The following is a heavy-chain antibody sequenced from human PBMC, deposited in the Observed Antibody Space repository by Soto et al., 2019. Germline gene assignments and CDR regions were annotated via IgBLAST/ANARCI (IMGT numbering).Heavy chain of an antibody. D-gene: IGHD6-25*01. Sequence: QVQLQESGPGLVESSGTLSLTCEVSSGSISSGNWWSWVRQPPGKGLEWIGEIYYTGATNYNPSLKSRVTMTLDKSKHQFSLILRSATAADTAVYYCARVFSSGSGWMYYFDFWGQGILVSVSS. V-gene: IGHV4-4*02. CDR1: SGSISSGNW. J-gene: IGHJ4*02. CDR2: IYYTGAT. CDR3: ARVFSSGSGWMYYFDF.